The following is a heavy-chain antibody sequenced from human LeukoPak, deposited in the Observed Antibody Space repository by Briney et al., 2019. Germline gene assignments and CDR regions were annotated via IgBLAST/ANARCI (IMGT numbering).Heavy chain of an antibody. CDR3: ARHVSSSWYVPYNWFDP. Sequence: SETLSLTCTVSGGSISSYYWSWIRQPPGKGLEWIGDIYYSGSTNYNPSLKSRVTISVDTSKNQFSLKLSSVTAADTAVYYCARHVSSSWYVPYNWFDPWGQGTLVTVSS. CDR1: GGSISSYY. D-gene: IGHD6-13*01. J-gene: IGHJ5*02. CDR2: IYYSGST. V-gene: IGHV4-59*08.